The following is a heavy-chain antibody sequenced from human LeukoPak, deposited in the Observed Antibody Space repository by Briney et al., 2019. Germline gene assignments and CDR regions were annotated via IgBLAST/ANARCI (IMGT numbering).Heavy chain of an antibody. CDR3: ARRGILRESLDY. CDR1: GYSFTTYW. J-gene: IGHJ4*02. D-gene: IGHD3-9*01. V-gene: IGHV5-51*01. CDR2: IYPGDSDA. Sequence: GESLKISCQGSGYSFTTYWIGWVRQMPGKGLEWMGIIYPGDSDARYSPSFEGQVTLSVDKSISTAYLQWSSLKASDTAVYYCARRGILRESLDYWRQGTLVTVSS.